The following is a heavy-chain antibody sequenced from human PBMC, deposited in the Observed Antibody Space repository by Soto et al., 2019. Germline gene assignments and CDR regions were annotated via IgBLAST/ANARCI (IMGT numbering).Heavy chain of an antibody. V-gene: IGHV4-61*01. CDR3: ARGWDANS. CDR1: GASVSSGNHY. CDR2: IYNGVIT. D-gene: IGHD6-19*01. Sequence: QVLMQESGPGLVKPSETLSLTCTVSGASVSSGNHYWSWIRQPPGKRLEWIGFIYNGVITNYSPSLKRRVSISADTSRNQFSLKVNSVTAADTAVYYCARGWDANSWGQGALGTVSS. J-gene: IGHJ4*02.